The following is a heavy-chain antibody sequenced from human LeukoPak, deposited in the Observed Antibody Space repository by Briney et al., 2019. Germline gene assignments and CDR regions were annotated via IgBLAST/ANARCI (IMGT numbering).Heavy chain of an antibody. CDR3: ASGHRYGGSAYYYYGMDV. CDR1: GGTFSSYA. D-gene: IGHD4-23*01. Sequence: ASVKVSCKASGGTFSSYAISWVRQAPGQGLEWMGRIIPIFGIANYAQKFQGRVTITADKSTSTAYMELSSLRSEDTAVYYCASGHRYGGSAYYYYGMDVWGQGTTVTVSS. CDR2: IIPIFGIA. J-gene: IGHJ6*02. V-gene: IGHV1-69*04.